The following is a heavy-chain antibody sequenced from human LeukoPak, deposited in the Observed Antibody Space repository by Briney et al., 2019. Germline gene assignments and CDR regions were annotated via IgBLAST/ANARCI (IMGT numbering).Heavy chain of an antibody. CDR3: ARDVGASAAVAFNI. Sequence: PAGSLRLSCAASGFTFSTYNINWLRQAPGKGLEWVSSTSSSSNYIYYEDSVKGRFTISRDNAKNSLYLQMNSLRAEDADVYYCARDVGASAAVAFNIGGQGTRVTVSA. CDR1: GFTFSTYN. D-gene: IGHD1-26*01. CDR2: TSSSSNYI. J-gene: IGHJ3*02. V-gene: IGHV3-21*01.